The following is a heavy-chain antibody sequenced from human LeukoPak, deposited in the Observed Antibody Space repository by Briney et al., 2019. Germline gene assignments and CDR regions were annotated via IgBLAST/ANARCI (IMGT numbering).Heavy chain of an antibody. CDR3: AKSGGDYYGSNWFDP. D-gene: IGHD3-10*01. Sequence: GGSLRLSCAASGFTVSSNYMSWVRQAPGKGLEWVSVIYSGGSTYYADSVKGRFTISRDNSKNTLYLQMNSLRAEDTAVYYCAKSGGDYYGSNWFDPWGQGTLVTVSS. J-gene: IGHJ5*02. CDR2: IYSGGST. V-gene: IGHV3-53*01. CDR1: GFTVSSNY.